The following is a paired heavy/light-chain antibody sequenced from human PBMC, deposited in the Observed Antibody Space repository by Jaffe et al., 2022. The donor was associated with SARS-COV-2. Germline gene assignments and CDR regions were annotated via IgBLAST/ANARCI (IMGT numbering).Light chain of an antibody. CDR2: WAS. Sequence: DIVMTQSPDSLAVSLGERATINCKSSQSVLYSSNNQNYLAWYQQKPGQPPRLLVYWASTRESGVPDRFSGSGSGTDFTLTISSLQAEDVAVYYCQQYYSIPWTFGQGTKVEIK. J-gene: IGKJ1*01. CDR1: QSVLYSSNNQNY. CDR3: QQYYSIPWT. V-gene: IGKV4-1*01.
Heavy chain of an antibody. CDR3: ARRRSGSALDI. CDR1: GDSVSSNSAS. Sequence: QVQLQQSGPGLVKPSQTLSLTCAISGDSVSSNSASWNWIRQSPSRGLEWLGRTYYSSKWYNDYAVSVKSRVTINPDTSKNQFSLQLNSVTPEDTAVYYCARRRSGSALDIWGQGTMVTVSS. CDR2: TYYSSKWYN. D-gene: IGHD6-25*01. J-gene: IGHJ3*02. V-gene: IGHV6-1*01.